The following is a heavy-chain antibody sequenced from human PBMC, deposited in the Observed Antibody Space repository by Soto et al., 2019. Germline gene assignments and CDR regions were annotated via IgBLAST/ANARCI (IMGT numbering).Heavy chain of an antibody. CDR1: GFTFRTYY. D-gene: IGHD6-6*01. CDR3: ARQYPSSSRHFDH. CDR2: ISAGSSNI. Sequence: EVELVESGGGLVKPGGSLKLSCAASGFTFRTYYMIWVRQAPGKGLQWVSTISAGSSNIYYAPSVKGRFTISRDNAKNLLNLQINSLGAEDTAVYYCARQYPSSSRHFDHWGQGTLVIVSS. V-gene: IGHV3-21*01. J-gene: IGHJ4*02.